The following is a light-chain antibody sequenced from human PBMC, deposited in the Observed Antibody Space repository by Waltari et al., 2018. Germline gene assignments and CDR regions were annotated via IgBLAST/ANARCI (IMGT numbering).Light chain of an antibody. Sequence: CFLTRSPQSPGDVPRLLSYGASTMATSIPDRFSGSVSGTVFSLTISRLEPEDFAVYYCQKYDRLPATFGQGTKVEIK. J-gene: IGKJ1*01. CDR2: GAS. V-gene: IGKV3-20*01. CDR1: CF. CDR3: QKYDRLPAT.